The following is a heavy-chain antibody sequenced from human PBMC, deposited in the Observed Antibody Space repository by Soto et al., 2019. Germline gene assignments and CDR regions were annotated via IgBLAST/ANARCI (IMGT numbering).Heavy chain of an antibody. CDR2: IYYSGST. V-gene: IGHV4-31*03. D-gene: IGHD1-26*01. Sequence: SETLSLTCTVSGGSISSGGYYWSWIRQHPGKGLEWIGYIYYSGSTYYNPSLKSRVTISVDTSKNQFSLKLSSVTAADTAVYYCARGRLIVSAFDPGGQGTLVTVSS. CDR1: GGSISSGGYY. J-gene: IGHJ5*02. CDR3: ARGRLIVSAFDP.